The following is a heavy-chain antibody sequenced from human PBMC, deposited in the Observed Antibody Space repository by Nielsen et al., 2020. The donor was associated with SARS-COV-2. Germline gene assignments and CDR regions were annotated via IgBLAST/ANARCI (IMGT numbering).Heavy chain of an antibody. CDR2: ISYDGSNK. CDR3: ASSPSTVTTSSYYYYGMDV. V-gene: IGHV3-30-3*01. Sequence: SCAASGFTFSSYAMHWVRQAPGKGLEWVAVISYDGSNKYYADSVKGRFTISRDNSKNTLYLQMNSLRAEDTAVYYCASSPSTVTTSSYYYYGMDVWGQGTTVTVSS. CDR1: GFTFSSYA. J-gene: IGHJ6*02. D-gene: IGHD4-17*01.